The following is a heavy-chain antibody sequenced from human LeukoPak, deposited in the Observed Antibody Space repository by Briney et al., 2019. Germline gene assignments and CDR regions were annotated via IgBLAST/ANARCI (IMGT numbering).Heavy chain of an antibody. CDR1: GYTFTGYY. CDR2: INPNSGGT. D-gene: IGHD1-1*01. Sequence: ASVTVSCKASGYTFTGYYMHWVRQAPGQGLEWMGWINPNSGGTNYAQKFQGRVTMTRDTSISTAYMELSRLRSDDTAVYYCARDWKNKDAFDIWGQGTMVTVSS. CDR3: ARDWKNKDAFDI. J-gene: IGHJ3*02. V-gene: IGHV1-2*02.